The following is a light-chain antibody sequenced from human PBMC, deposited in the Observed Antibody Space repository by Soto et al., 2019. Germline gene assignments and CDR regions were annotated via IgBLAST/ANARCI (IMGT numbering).Light chain of an antibody. CDR1: QSVSIN. V-gene: IGKV3-15*01. J-gene: IGKJ1*01. Sequence: EVVMTQSPGTLSVSPGERATLSCRASQSVSINLAWYQQTSGRAPRLLISGASTRATGIPARFSGSGSGTEFTLTISSLQSEDFAVYYCQQYNTWPRTFGQGTKVEI. CDR2: GAS. CDR3: QQYNTWPRT.